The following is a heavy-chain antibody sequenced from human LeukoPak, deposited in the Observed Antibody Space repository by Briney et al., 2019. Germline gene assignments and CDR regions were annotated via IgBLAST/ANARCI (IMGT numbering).Heavy chain of an antibody. D-gene: IGHD3-22*01. V-gene: IGHV1-18*04. Sequence: GASVKVSCKASGYTFTSYYMHWVRQAPGQGLEWMGWISAYNGNTNYAQKLQGRVTMTTDTSTSTAYMELRSLRSDDTAVYYCARLNMVHNYYDSSGTHADYWGQGTLVTVSS. CDR3: ARLNMVHNYYDSSGTHADY. CDR1: GYTFTSYY. J-gene: IGHJ4*02. CDR2: ISAYNGNT.